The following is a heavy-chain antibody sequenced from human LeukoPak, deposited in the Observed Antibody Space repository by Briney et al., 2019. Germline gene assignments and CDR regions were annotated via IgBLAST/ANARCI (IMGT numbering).Heavy chain of an antibody. D-gene: IGHD3-22*01. CDR1: GGSFSGYY. CDR2: INHSGST. V-gene: IGHV4-34*01. CDR3: ARGGRRAYYYDSSGYYFDY. J-gene: IGHJ4*02. Sequence: KPSETLSLTCAVYGGSFSGYYWSWIRQPPGKGLEWIGEINHSGSTNYNPSLKSRVTISVDTSKNQFSLKLSSVTAADTAVYYCARGGRRAYYYDSSGYYFDYWGQGTLVTVSS.